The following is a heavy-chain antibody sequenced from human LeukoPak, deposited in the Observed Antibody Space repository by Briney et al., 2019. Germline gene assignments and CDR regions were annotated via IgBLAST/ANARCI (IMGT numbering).Heavy chain of an antibody. D-gene: IGHD4-23*01. V-gene: IGHV1-18*04. CDR2: GAT. CDR1: GYTFTNYY. J-gene: IGHJ4*02. CDR3: ARQGYGGHSQGAADY. Sequence: ASVKVSCKASGYTFTNYYIHWVRQAPGQGLEWIGGATNYAQKLQGRVTMTTDTSTSTAYMELRSLRSDDTVVYYCARQGYGGHSQGAADYWGQGTLVTVSS.